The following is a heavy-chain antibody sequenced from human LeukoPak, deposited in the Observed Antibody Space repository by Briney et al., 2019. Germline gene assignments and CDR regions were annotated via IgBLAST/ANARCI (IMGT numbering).Heavy chain of an antibody. CDR1: GFTFSSYG. Sequence: GRSLRLSCAASGFTFSSYGMHWVRQAPGKGLEWVAVIWYDGSNKYCADSVKGRFTISRDNSKNTLYLQMNSLRAEDTAVYYCARDDDDGSFLFDPWGQGTLVTVSS. CDR3: ARDDDDGSFLFDP. J-gene: IGHJ5*02. D-gene: IGHD3-10*01. CDR2: IWYDGSNK. V-gene: IGHV3-33*01.